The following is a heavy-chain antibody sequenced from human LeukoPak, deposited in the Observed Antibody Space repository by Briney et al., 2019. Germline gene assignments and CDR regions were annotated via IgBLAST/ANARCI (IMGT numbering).Heavy chain of an antibody. V-gene: IGHV3-9*01. J-gene: IGHJ4*02. Sequence: GGSLRLSCAASGFTFDDYAMHWVRQAPGKGLEWVSGISWNSGSIGYADSVKGRFTISRDNAKNSLYLQMNSLRAEDTALYYCAKYVDDLVATYFDYWGQGTLVTVSS. CDR1: GFTFDDYA. CDR3: AKYVDDLVATYFDY. D-gene: IGHD5-12*01. CDR2: ISWNSGSI.